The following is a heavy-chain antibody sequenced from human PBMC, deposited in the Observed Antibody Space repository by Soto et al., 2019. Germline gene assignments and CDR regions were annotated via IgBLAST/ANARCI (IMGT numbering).Heavy chain of an antibody. CDR3: VWDGIAVANRVVMDV. D-gene: IGHD6-19*01. J-gene: IGHJ6*02. Sequence: QVQLVQSGAEVKKPGSSVEVSCKASGGAFRSYTISWVRQAPGQGLEWMGGITPIFGAANYAQKFEGRVTISADKSTTTASRALSNLTSEDTAVDYCVWDGIAVANRVVMDVWGQGTTVIVSS. V-gene: IGHV1-69*06. CDR2: ITPIFGAA. CDR1: GGAFRSYT.